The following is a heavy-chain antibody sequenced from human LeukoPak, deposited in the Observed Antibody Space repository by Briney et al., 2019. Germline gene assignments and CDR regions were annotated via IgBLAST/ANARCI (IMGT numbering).Heavy chain of an antibody. D-gene: IGHD1-1*01. V-gene: IGHV4-59*01. CDR2: IYYSGST. CDR1: GGSISSYY. CDR3: ARVLTTGTTNYYYYMDV. J-gene: IGHJ6*03. Sequence: PSETLSLTRTVSGGSISSYYWSWIRQPPGKGLEWIGYIYYSGSTNYNPSLKSRVTISVDTSKNQLSLKLSSVTAADTAVYYCARVLTTGTTNYYYYMDVWGKGTTVTVSS.